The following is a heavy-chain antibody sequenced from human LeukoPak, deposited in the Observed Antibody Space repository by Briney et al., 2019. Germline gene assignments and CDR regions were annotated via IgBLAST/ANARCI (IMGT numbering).Heavy chain of an antibody. J-gene: IGHJ4*02. V-gene: IGHV4-59*01. CDR1: GGSISSYY. Sequence: SETLSLTCTVSGGSISSYYWSWIRQPPGKGLEWIGYIYYSGSTNYNPSLKSRLTISIDTSKNQISLKLTSVTAADTAVYYCARGDYEWFYDYWGQGTLVTVSP. CDR2: IYYSGST. D-gene: IGHD3-3*01. CDR3: ARGDYEWFYDY.